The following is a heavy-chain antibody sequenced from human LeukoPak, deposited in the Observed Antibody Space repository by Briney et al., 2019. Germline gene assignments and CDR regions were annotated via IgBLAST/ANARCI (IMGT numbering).Heavy chain of an antibody. Sequence: GGSLRLSCSASGFTFSSYAMRWVRQAPGKGLEYISAISSDGDSTYLTDSVKGRFTISRDNSKNTLYLQMSSLRAEDTAVYFCARGGGLDVWGQGATVTVSS. CDR2: ISSDGDST. J-gene: IGHJ6*02. CDR1: GFTFSSYA. D-gene: IGHD3-16*01. V-gene: IGHV3-64D*06. CDR3: ARGGGLDV.